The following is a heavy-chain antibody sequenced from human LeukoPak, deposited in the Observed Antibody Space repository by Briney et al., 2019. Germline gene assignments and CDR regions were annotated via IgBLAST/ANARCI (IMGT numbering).Heavy chain of an antibody. D-gene: IGHD3-10*01. V-gene: IGHV1-2*02. Sequence: ASVKVSCKASGYTFTGYYMHWVRQAPGQGLEWMGWINPNSGGTNYAQKFQGRVTMTRDTSISTAYMGLSRLRSDDTAVYYCARTLPITDYYGSGPYGMDVWGQGTTVTVSS. CDR2: INPNSGGT. J-gene: IGHJ6*02. CDR1: GYTFTGYY. CDR3: ARTLPITDYYGSGPYGMDV.